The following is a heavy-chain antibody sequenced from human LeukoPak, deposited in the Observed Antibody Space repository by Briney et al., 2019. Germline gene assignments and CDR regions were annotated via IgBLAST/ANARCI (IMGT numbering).Heavy chain of an antibody. J-gene: IGHJ4*02. CDR1: GFTFSSYW. CDR3: ARQIGDYEDY. CDR2: INSDGSST. Sequence: GGSLRLSCAASGFTFSSYWMHWVRQAPGKGLVWVSRINSDGSSTNYADSVEGRFTISRDNAKNTLYLQMNSLRADDTAVYYCARQIGDYEDYWGQGTLVTVSS. V-gene: IGHV3-74*01. D-gene: IGHD4-17*01.